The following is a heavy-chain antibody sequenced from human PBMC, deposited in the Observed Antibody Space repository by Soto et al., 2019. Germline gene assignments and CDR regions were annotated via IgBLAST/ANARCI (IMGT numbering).Heavy chain of an antibody. Sequence: QVQLVQSGAEVKKPGTSVKVSCKASGYIFSNYYMHWVRQAPGQGLEWMGVFNPSGDATHYAQSFQSRVSVTRDTSTSTVYMELSTLTSEATAVYYCARRGISKIGFDTWGQGTMVTVSS. V-gene: IGHV1-46*01. J-gene: IGHJ3*02. CDR1: GYIFSNYY. CDR3: ARRGISKIGFDT. CDR2: FNPSGDAT. D-gene: IGHD3-10*01.